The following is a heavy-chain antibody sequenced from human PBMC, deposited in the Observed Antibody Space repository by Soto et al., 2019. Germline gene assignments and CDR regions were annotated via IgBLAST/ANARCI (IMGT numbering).Heavy chain of an antibody. CDR2: ISPAGTNQ. CDR3: ARENSRISPRLFQL. Sequence: GESLKISCVASGFIFSDSAMHWARQATGKGLEWVALISPAGTNQYYADSAKGRFTISRDNSKNTLYLQMNSLRPEDTGLYYCARENSRISPRLFQLWGHGTLVTVSS. D-gene: IGHD6-6*01. J-gene: IGHJ1*01. CDR1: GFIFSDSA. V-gene: IGHV3-30-3*01.